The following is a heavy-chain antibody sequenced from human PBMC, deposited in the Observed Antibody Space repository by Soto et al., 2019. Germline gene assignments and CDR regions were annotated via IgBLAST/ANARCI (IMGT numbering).Heavy chain of an antibody. V-gene: IGHV1-46*01. D-gene: IGHD1-1*01. CDR3: AREIVRDGYNYDAFDI. CDR1: GYTFTSYY. J-gene: IGHJ3*02. CDR2: INPSGGST. Sequence: ASVKVSCKASGYTFTSYYMHWVRQAPGQGLEWMGIINPSGGSTSYAQKFQGRVTMTRDTSTSTVCMELSSLRSEDTAVYYCAREIVRDGYNYDAFDIWGQGTMVTVSS.